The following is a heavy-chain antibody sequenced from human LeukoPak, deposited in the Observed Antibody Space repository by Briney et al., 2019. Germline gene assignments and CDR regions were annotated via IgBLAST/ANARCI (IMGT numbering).Heavy chain of an antibody. CDR1: GGSISSYY. Sequence: PSETLSLTCTVSGGSISSYYWSWIRQPPGKGLEWIGYIYYSGSTNYNPSLKSRVTISVDTSKDQFSLKLSSVTAADTAVYYCARQTLEFDPWGQGTLVTVSS. CDR2: IYYSGST. D-gene: IGHD2/OR15-2a*01. V-gene: IGHV4-59*08. J-gene: IGHJ5*02. CDR3: ARQTLEFDP.